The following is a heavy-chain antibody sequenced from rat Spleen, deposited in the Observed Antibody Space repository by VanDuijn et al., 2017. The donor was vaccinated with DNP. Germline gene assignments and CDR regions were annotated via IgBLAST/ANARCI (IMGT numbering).Heavy chain of an antibody. V-gene: IGHV5S13*01. CDR1: GFTFSKSG. J-gene: IGHJ2*01. CDR3: AKPDG. Sequence: EVQLVESGGGLVQPGRSLKLSCAASGFTFSKSGMAWVRQAPTKGLEWVASISSGGGNTYYRDSVKGRFIISRDNSRNTLYLQMDSLGSEDTATYYCAKPDGWGQGVMVTVSS. D-gene: IGHD1-12*02. CDR2: ISSGGGNT.